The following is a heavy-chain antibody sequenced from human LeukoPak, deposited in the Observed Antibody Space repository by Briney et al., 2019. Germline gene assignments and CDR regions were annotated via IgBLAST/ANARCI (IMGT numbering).Heavy chain of an antibody. CDR1: GFTFSSYW. CDR3: ASEWEPYGGFDP. D-gene: IGHD1-26*01. CDR2: INSDGSST. Sequence: GGSLRLSCAASGFTFSSYWMHWVRQAPGKGLVWVSRINSDGSSTSYADSVEGRFTISRDNAKNTLYLQMNSLRAEDTAVYYCASEWEPYGGFDPWGQGTLVTVSS. V-gene: IGHV3-74*01. J-gene: IGHJ5*02.